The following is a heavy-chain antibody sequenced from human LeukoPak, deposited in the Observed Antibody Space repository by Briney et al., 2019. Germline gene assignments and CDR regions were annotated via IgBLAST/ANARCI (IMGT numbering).Heavy chain of an antibody. CDR1: GFTFSSYG. J-gene: IGHJ4*02. V-gene: IGHV3-30*02. CDR3: AKDSRKTIFAVVNGYFDY. CDR2: IRYDGGHT. D-gene: IGHD3-3*01. Sequence: GGSLRLSCAASGFTFSSYGMHWVRQAPGKGLEWVAFIRYDGGHTYYADSVKGRFTISRDNSKNTLYLQMNSLRAEDTAIYSCAKDSRKTIFAVVNGYFDYWGQGTLVTVSS.